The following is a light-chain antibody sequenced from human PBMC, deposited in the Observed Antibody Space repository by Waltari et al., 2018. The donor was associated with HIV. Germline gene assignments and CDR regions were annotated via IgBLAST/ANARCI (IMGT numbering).Light chain of an antibody. Sequence: SYELTQPPSVSVSPGQTARITCAGDALPKQYAYWYQQKPGQAPVLVIYKDNERPSGIPERFSGSSSGTTVTLTIGGVQTEDEADYYCQSADSSGTYPDVFGTGTKVTVL. CDR1: ALPKQY. CDR2: KDN. J-gene: IGLJ1*01. CDR3: QSADSSGTYPDV. V-gene: IGLV3-25*03.